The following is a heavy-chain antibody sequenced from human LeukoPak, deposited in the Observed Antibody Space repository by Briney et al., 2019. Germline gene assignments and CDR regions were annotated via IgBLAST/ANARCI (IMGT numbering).Heavy chain of an antibody. D-gene: IGHD6-13*01. Sequence: GGSLRLSCAASGFTFSDYYMSWIRQAPGKGLEWVSYISSSGSTIYYADSVKGRFTISRDNAKNSLYLQMNSLRAEDTAVYYCARSLEAGYSSSWYWGYWGQGTLVTVSS. J-gene: IGHJ4*02. CDR3: ARSLEAGYSSSWYWGY. V-gene: IGHV3-11*04. CDR1: GFTFSDYY. CDR2: ISSSGSTI.